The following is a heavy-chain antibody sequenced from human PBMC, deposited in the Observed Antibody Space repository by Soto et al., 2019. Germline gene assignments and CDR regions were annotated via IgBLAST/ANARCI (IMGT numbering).Heavy chain of an antibody. V-gene: IGHV5-51*01. CDR1: GYSFTSYW. Sequence: PGESLKISCKGSGYSFTSYWIGWVRQMPGKGLEWMGIIYPGDSDTRYSPSFQGQVTISADKSISTAYLQWSSLKASDTAMYYCARFRSYYYYSSGYYDAFDVWGQGTMVTVSS. J-gene: IGHJ3*01. D-gene: IGHD3-22*01. CDR3: ARFRSYYYYSSGYYDAFDV. CDR2: IYPGDSDT.